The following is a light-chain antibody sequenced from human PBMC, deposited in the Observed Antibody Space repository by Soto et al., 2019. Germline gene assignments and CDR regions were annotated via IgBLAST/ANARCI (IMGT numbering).Light chain of an antibody. V-gene: IGKV3-15*01. CDR3: QQYNNLPGT. CDR2: GAS. Sequence: EIVMTQSPATLSVSPGERATLSCRASQSVSSNLVWYQQKPGQAPRLLISGASTRATGIPARFSGSGSGTEFTLTISSLQSEDFAVYYCQQYNNLPGTFGQGPKVEIK. CDR1: QSVSSN. J-gene: IGKJ1*01.